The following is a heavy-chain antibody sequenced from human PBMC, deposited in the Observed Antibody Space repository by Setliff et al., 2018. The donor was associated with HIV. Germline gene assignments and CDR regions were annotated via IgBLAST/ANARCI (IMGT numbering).Heavy chain of an antibody. CDR3: ARHAPRNHDLAGVFYPYYMDV. V-gene: IGHV4-59*08. Sequence: TSETLSLTCTVSGGSISSFYWSWIRQPPGKGLEWIGYIYYSGSTSYNPSLKSRVTISVDTSKTQFSLKLSSVTAADTAVYYCARHAPRNHDLAGVFYPYYMDVWGKGTTVTV. CDR1: GGSISSFY. J-gene: IGHJ6*03. D-gene: IGHD1-1*01. CDR2: IYYSGST.